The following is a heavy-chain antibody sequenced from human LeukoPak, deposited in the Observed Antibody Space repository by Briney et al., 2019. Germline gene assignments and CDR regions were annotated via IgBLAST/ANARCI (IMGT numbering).Heavy chain of an antibody. CDR2: ISGDGSSA. J-gene: IGHJ4*02. D-gene: IGHD1-26*01. Sequence: PGGSLRLSCAASGFTFTDYWMHWIRQAPGGGLVWLSRISGDGSSAYYADSVKGRFTISRDNAKNSLYLQMNSLRDEDTAVYYCASSGSYRFDYWGQGTLVTVSS. CDR1: GFTFTDYW. V-gene: IGHV3-74*01. CDR3: ASSGSYRFDY.